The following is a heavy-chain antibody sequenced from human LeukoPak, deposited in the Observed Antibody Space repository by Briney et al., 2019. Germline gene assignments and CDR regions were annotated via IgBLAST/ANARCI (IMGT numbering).Heavy chain of an antibody. CDR2: IRQDGSEK. CDR3: ARVGDYYFYYMDV. Sequence: GGSLRLSCAASGFTFSSYWMSWVRQAPGKGLEWVANIRQDGSEKYYVDSVKGRFTISRDNAKNSLYLQMNSLRAEDTAVYYCARVGDYYFYYMDVWGKGTTVTVSS. CDR1: GFTFSSYW. J-gene: IGHJ6*03. D-gene: IGHD3-10*01. V-gene: IGHV3-7*01.